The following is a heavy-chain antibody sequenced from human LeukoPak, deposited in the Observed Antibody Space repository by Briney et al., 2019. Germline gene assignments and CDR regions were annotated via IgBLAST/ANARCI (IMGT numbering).Heavy chain of an antibody. Sequence: ASVKVPCKASGYTFTSYDINWVRQATGQGLEWMGWMNPNSGNTGYAQKFQGRVTMNRNTSISTAYMELSSLRSEDTAVYYYARVRSSRNWFDPWGQGTLVTVSS. V-gene: IGHV1-8*01. CDR2: MNPNSGNT. J-gene: IGHJ5*02. CDR1: GYTFTSYD. CDR3: ARVRSSRNWFDP.